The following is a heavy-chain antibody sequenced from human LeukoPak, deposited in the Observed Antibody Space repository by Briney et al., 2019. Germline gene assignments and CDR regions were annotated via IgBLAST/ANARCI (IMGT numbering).Heavy chain of an antibody. CDR3: AKDRNNGLTFDY. CDR1: GFTFSSYG. D-gene: IGHD2-8*01. V-gene: IGHV3-23*01. J-gene: IGHJ4*02. Sequence: GGSLRLSCAASGFTFSSYGMSWVRQAPGKGLEWVSAISGSGGSTYYADSVKGRFTISRDNSKNTLYLQMNSLRAEDTALYYCAKDRNNGLTFDYWGQGTLVTVSS. CDR2: ISGSGGST.